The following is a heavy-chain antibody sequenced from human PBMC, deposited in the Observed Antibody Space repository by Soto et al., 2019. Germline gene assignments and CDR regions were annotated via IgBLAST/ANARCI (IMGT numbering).Heavy chain of an antibody. D-gene: IGHD3-16*01. J-gene: IGHJ2*01. CDR3: ARGGSLYWYFDL. CDR1: GYTFTSYG. CDR2: INAGNGNT. Sequence: ASVKVSCKASGYTFTSYGISWVRQAPGQRLEWMGWINAGNGNTKYSQKFQGRVTITRDTSASTAYMELSSLRSEDTAVYYCARGGSLYWYFDLWGRAPLVPVSS. V-gene: IGHV1-3*01.